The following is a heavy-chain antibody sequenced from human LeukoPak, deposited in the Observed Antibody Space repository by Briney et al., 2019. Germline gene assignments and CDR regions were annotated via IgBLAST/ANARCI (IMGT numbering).Heavy chain of an antibody. V-gene: IGHV3-7*02. Sequence: GGSLRLSCAASGFTFGSYWMSWVRQAPGKGLEWVANIKRDGREKYYVDSVKGRFTISRDNAKNSLYLQMNSLRAEDTAVYYCAIKTSEYYYGSGSNFQHWGQGTLVTVSS. CDR2: IKRDGREK. CDR1: GFTFGSYW. D-gene: IGHD3-10*01. J-gene: IGHJ1*01. CDR3: AIKTSEYYYGSGSNFQH.